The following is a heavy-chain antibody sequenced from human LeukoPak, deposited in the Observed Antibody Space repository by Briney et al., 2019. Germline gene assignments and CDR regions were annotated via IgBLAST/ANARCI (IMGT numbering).Heavy chain of an antibody. CDR2: IYPGDSDT. CDR1: GYSFTSYW. D-gene: IGHD3-9*01. V-gene: IGHV5-51*01. CDR3: ARPTHLRYFDWSPFGY. Sequence: GESLKISCKGSGYSFTSYWIGWVRQMPGKGLEWMGIIYPGDSDTRYSPSFQGQVTISADESISTAYLQWSSLKASDTAMYYCARPTHLRYFDWSPFGYWGQGTLVTVSS. J-gene: IGHJ4*02.